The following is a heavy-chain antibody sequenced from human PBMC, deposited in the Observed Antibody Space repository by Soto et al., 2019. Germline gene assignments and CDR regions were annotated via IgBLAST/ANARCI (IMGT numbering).Heavy chain of an antibody. V-gene: IGHV4-59*01. CDR1: GGSISSYY. CDR2: IYYRGST. J-gene: IGHJ2*01. Sequence: QVQLQESGPGLVKPSETLSLTCTVSGGSISSYYWSWIRQPPGKGLEWIGYIYYRGSTNYNPALKTRVTIAAVKSKNKFPLKLGSLTVAETAMYYCARFNWYFDLWGRGTLVTVSS. CDR3: ARFNWYFDL.